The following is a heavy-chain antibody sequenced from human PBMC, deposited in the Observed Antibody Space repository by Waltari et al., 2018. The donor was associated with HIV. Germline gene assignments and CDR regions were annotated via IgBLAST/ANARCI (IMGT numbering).Heavy chain of an antibody. V-gene: IGHV5-51*03. CDR2: IYPGDSDT. Sequence: EVQLVQSGAEVKKPGESLKISCKGSGYSSTSYWIGWVRQMPGKGLEWMGIIYPGDSDTRYSPSFQGQVTISADKSISTAYLQWSSLKASDTAMYYCARYITMVRGGANWFDPWGQGTLVTVSS. CDR3: ARYITMVRGGANWFDP. D-gene: IGHD3-10*01. J-gene: IGHJ5*02. CDR1: GYSSTSYW.